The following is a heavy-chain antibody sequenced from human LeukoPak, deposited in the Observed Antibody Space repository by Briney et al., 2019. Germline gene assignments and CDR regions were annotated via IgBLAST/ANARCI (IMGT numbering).Heavy chain of an antibody. CDR1: GGSISSASYY. CDR3: ARLHGITGTTTFDY. J-gene: IGHJ4*02. Sequence: PSQTLSLTCSVSGGSISSASYYWTWIRQHPGKGLEWIGYVYYSGSTDYNPSLKGRVMISPDTSKNQFSLRLSSVTAADTAVYYCARLHGITGTTTFDYWGQGTLVTVSS. D-gene: IGHD1-7*01. CDR2: VYYSGST. V-gene: IGHV4-31*03.